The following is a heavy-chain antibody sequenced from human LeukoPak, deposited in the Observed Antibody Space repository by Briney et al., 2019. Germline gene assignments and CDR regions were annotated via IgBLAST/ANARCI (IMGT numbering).Heavy chain of an antibody. D-gene: IGHD1-14*01. V-gene: IGHV5-51*01. Sequence: GESLKISCKGSGYSFTSYWIVWVRQMTGKGLEWRGIIYPGDSDTRYSPSFQGQVTISADKSISTAYLQWSSLKASDTAMYYCARPGRGDPDNPYGMDVWGQGTTVTVSS. CDR2: IYPGDSDT. J-gene: IGHJ6*02. CDR3: ARPGRGDPDNPYGMDV. CDR1: GYSFTSYW.